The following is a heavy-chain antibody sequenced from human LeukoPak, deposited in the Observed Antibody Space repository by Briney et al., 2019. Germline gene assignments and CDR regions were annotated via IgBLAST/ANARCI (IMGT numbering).Heavy chain of an antibody. D-gene: IGHD3-22*01. CDR1: GGSISSSSYY. J-gene: IGHJ4*02. V-gene: IGHV4-39*01. Sequence: NASETLSLTCTVSGGSISSSSYYWGWIRQPPGKGLEWIGSIYYSGSTYYNPSLKSRVTISVDTSKNQFSLKLSSVTAADTAVYYCARIYDSSGYYEDYWGQGALVTVSS. CDR3: ARIYDSSGYYEDY. CDR2: IYYSGST.